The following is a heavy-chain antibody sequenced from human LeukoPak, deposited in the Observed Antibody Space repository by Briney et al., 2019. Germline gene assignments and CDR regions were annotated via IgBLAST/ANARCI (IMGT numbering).Heavy chain of an antibody. D-gene: IGHD2-21*02. Sequence: SETLSLTCTVSGGSISGYYWSWIRQPPGKGLEWIGYVSYSGSTSYNPSLKSRVTTSVDTSRNQFSLKLNSVTAADTAVYYCARLIHGRVVTAIEQWGQGVLVTVSS. CDR1: GGSISGYY. CDR2: VSYSGST. V-gene: IGHV4-59*08. CDR3: ARLIHGRVVTAIEQ. J-gene: IGHJ4*02.